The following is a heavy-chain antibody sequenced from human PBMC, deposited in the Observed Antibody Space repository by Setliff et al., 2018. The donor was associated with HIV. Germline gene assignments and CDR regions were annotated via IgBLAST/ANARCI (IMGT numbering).Heavy chain of an antibody. CDR2: ISGSGGST. V-gene: IGHV3-23*01. CDR3: AKGFNWGSYYFDY. D-gene: IGHD7-27*01. CDR1: GFTFSSYA. J-gene: IGHJ4*02. Sequence: PGGSLRLSCAASGFTFSSYAMSWVRQAPGKGLEWVSAISGSGGSTYYADSVKGRFTISRDNSKNMMYLQMGSLRVDDTAIYYCAKGFNWGSYYFDYWGQGTLVTVSS.